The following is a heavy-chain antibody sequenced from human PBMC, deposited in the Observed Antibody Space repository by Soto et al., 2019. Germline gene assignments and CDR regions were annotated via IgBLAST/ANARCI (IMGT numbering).Heavy chain of an antibody. CDR3: ASRKRITMVRGAEWPYYMDV. Sequence: EVQLVESGGGLVQPGGSLRLSCAASGFTFSSYAMHWVRQALGKGLEYVSAISSNGGSTYYANSVKGRFTISRDNSKNTLYLQMGSLRAEDMAVSYCASRKRITMVRGAEWPYYMDVWGKGTTVTVSS. V-gene: IGHV3-64*01. CDR2: ISSNGGST. J-gene: IGHJ6*03. CDR1: GFTFSSYA. D-gene: IGHD3-10*01.